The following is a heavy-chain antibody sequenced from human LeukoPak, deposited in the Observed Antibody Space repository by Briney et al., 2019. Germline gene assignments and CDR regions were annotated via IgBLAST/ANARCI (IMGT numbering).Heavy chain of an antibody. D-gene: IGHD1-26*01. V-gene: IGHV4-59*12. CDR1: GSSISSYY. Sequence: SETLSLTCTVSGSSISSYYWSWIRQPPGKGLEWIGYIYYSGSTYYNPSLKSRVTISVDTSKNQFSLKLSSVTAADTAVYYCARVLGERGSYYVGYWGQGTLVTVSS. CDR3: ARVLGERGSYYVGY. CDR2: IYYSGST. J-gene: IGHJ4*02.